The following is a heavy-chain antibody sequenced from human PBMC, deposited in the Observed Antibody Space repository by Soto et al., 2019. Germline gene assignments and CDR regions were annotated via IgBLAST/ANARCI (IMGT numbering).Heavy chain of an antibody. J-gene: IGHJ4*02. CDR2: IKQDGSET. CDR3: AGGTGWLTDK. Sequence: EVYLVESGGDLVQPGGSLRLSCAASGFIFSDHWMNWVRQAPGKGLEWVANIKQDGSETKYVESVRGGFTISRDNAKNSLYLQMNALRAEETAVYYCAGGTGWLTDKWGQGTLVAVSS. V-gene: IGHV3-7*04. D-gene: IGHD5-18*01. CDR1: GFIFSDHW.